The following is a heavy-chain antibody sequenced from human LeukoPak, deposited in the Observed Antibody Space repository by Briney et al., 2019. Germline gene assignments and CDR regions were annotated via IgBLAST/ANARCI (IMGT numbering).Heavy chain of an antibody. D-gene: IGHD3-3*01. Sequence: GASVKVSCKASGYTFTSYAMNWVRQAPGQGLEWMGWINPNSGGTNYAQKFQGRVTMTRDTSISTAYMELRSLRSDDTAVYYCAREDTYDFWSGLTFWGQGTLVTVSS. CDR1: GYTFTSYA. J-gene: IGHJ4*02. V-gene: IGHV1-2*02. CDR2: INPNSGGT. CDR3: AREDTYDFWSGLTF.